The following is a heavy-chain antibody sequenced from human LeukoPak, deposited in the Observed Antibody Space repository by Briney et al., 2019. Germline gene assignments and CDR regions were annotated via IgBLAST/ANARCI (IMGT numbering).Heavy chain of an antibody. J-gene: IGHJ4*02. CDR3: AKMPRSDCGGDCYLY. Sequence: PGGSLRLSCAASGFTFSSYGMHWVRQAPGKGLEWVAVISYDGSNKYYADSVKGRFTISRDNSKNTLYLQMNSLRAEDTAVYYCAKMPRSDCGGDCYLYWDQGTLVTVSS. V-gene: IGHV3-30*18. CDR1: GFTFSSYG. CDR2: ISYDGSNK. D-gene: IGHD2-21*02.